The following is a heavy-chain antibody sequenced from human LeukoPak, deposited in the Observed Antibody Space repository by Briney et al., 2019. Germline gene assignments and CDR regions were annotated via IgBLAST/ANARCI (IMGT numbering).Heavy chain of an antibody. D-gene: IGHD5-18*01. Sequence: SETLSLTCSVAGASTSSAGYYWSWIRQHPGKGLEWIGYIYYSGNTYYSPSLKSRVTISVDTSKSQFSLKLSSVTAADTAVYFCARSISYGSAFDIWGQGTMVTVSS. CDR3: ARSISYGSAFDI. V-gene: IGHV4-31*03. CDR2: IYYSGNT. CDR1: GASTSSAGYY. J-gene: IGHJ3*02.